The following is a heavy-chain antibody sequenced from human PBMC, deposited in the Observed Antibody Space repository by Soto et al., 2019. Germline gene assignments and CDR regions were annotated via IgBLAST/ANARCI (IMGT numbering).Heavy chain of an antibody. V-gene: IGHV3-23*01. CDR2: IRGDGGQT. J-gene: IGHJ4*02. Sequence: GSLRLSCTASGFTFTSYGMGWVRQAPGKGLQWVSTIRGDGGQTHYTDSVKGRFSISRDNSKNTVYLQMDSLRAEDTAMYFCARDVGLDSDDFFAYWGQGTQVTVSS. D-gene: IGHD3-9*01. CDR1: GFTFTSYG. CDR3: ARDVGLDSDDFFAY.